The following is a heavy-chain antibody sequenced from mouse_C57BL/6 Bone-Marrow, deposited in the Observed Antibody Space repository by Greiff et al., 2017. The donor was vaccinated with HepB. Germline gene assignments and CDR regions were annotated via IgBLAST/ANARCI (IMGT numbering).Heavy chain of an antibody. CDR2: IHPNSGST. J-gene: IGHJ1*03. CDR3: ASLQYDVRDFDV. Sequence: QVQLQQPGAELVKPGASVKLSCKASGYTFTSYWMHWVKQRPGQGLEWIGMIHPNSGSTNYNEKFKSKATLTVDKSSSTAYMQLSSLTSEDAAVYYCASLQYDVRDFDVWGTGTTVTVSS. D-gene: IGHD2-14*01. CDR1: GYTFTSYW. V-gene: IGHV1-64*01.